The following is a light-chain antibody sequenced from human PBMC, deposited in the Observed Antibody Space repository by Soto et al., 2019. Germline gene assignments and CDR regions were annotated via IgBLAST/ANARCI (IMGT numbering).Light chain of an antibody. CDR1: SSNMRTNT. V-gene: IGLV1-44*01. CDR3: AAWDDSLAWV. CDR2: SND. J-gene: IGLJ3*02. Sequence: QSVLTQPPSASGTPGQTVSISCSGTSSNMRTNTVNWYQRLPGTAPKLIIYSNDQRPSGVPDRFSASKSGTSASLAINGLQSADEAVYYCAAWDDSLAWVFGGGTQLTVL.